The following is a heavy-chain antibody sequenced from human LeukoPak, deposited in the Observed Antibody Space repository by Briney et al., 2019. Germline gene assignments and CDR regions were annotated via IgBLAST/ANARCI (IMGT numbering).Heavy chain of an antibody. D-gene: IGHD5-18*01. V-gene: IGHV3-48*02. Sequence: PGGSLRLSCAGSGFTFSSFGMNWVRQAPGKGLEWVSYISNSSGTMYYTASVKGRFTISRDNAKSSLYLQMNSLRDEDTAVYYCASGGYDYGRDWGQGTLVTVSS. CDR3: ASGGYDYGRD. CDR1: GFTFSSFG. CDR2: ISNSSGTM. J-gene: IGHJ4*02.